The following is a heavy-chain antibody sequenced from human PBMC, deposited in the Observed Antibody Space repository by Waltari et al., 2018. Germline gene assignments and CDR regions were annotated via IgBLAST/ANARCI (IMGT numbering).Heavy chain of an antibody. J-gene: IGHJ5*02. CDR1: GFSLSTSGVG. CDR3: AHRRARTYYDILTGYYPYNWFDP. V-gene: IGHV2-5*01. D-gene: IGHD3-9*01. CDR2: IYWNDDK. Sequence: QITLKESGPTLVKPTQTLTLTCTFSGFSLSTSGVGVGWIRQPPGKALDWLALIYWNDDKRYSPSLKSRLTITKETSKNQVVLTMTNMDPVDTATYYCAHRRARTYYDILTGYYPYNWFDPWGQGTLVTVSS.